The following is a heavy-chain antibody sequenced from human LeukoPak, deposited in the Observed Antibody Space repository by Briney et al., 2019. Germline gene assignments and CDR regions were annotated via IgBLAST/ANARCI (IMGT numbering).Heavy chain of an antibody. J-gene: IGHJ3*02. Sequence: PGGSLRLSCAASGFTFSSYGMHWVRQAPGKGLEWVAVIWYDGSNKYYADSVKGRFTISRDNSKNTLYLQMNSLRAEDTAVYYCASEYCSGGSCYSTAFDIWGQGTMVTVSS. CDR2: IWYDGSNK. V-gene: IGHV3-33*01. CDR1: GFTFSSYG. CDR3: ASEYCSGGSCYSTAFDI. D-gene: IGHD2-15*01.